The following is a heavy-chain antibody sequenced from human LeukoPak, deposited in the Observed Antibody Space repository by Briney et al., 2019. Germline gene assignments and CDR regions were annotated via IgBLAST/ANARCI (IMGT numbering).Heavy chain of an antibody. J-gene: IGHJ5*02. CDR3: ARTLRLQSWFDP. CDR1: GYTFTVYY. CDR2: INPNSGGT. D-gene: IGHD4-11*01. V-gene: IGHV1-2*02. Sequence: GASVKVSCKASGYTFTVYYMHWVRQAPGQGLEWMGWINPNSGGTNYAQKFQGRVTMTRNTSINTAYMELSSLRSDDTAVYYCARTLRLQSWFDPWGQGTLVTVSS.